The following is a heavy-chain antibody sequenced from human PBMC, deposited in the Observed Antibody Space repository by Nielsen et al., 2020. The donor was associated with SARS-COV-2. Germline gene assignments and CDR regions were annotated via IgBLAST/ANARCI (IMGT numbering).Heavy chain of an antibody. D-gene: IGHD3-16*01. V-gene: IGHV3-30-3*01. Sequence: GESLKISCAASGFTFSSYAMHWVRQAPGKGLEWVAVISYDGSNKYYADSVKGRFTISRDNSKNTLYLQMNSLRAEDTAVYYCARDWAEEGGYYYYYYMDVWGKGTTVTVSS. CDR3: ARDWAEEGGYYYYYYMDV. CDR2: ISYDGSNK. J-gene: IGHJ6*03. CDR1: GFTFSSYA.